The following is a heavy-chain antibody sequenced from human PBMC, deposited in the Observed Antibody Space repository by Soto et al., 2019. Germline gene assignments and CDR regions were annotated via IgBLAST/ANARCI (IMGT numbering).Heavy chain of an antibody. CDR1: GYTFTGYY. D-gene: IGHD1-26*01. V-gene: IGHV1-2*04. CDR2: INPNSGGT. CDR3: ARKANYYYYMAV. Sequence: GASVKVSCKASGYTFTGYYMHWVRQAPRQGLEWMGWINPNSGGTNYAQKFQGWVTMTRDTSISTAYMELSRLRSDDTAVYYCARKANYYYYMAVWGKGTTDTVSS. J-gene: IGHJ6*03.